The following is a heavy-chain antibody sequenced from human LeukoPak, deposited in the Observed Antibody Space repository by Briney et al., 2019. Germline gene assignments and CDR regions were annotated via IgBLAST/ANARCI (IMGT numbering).Heavy chain of an antibody. V-gene: IGHV4-4*07. J-gene: IGHJ6*02. CDR1: GGSISSYY. D-gene: IGHD5-12*01. Sequence: SETLSLTCTVSGGSISSYYWSWIRQPAGKGLEWIGRIYTSGSTNYNASLKSRVSMSVDTSKNQFSLKLSSVTAADTAVYYCAGVPIVATIRDYYHYGMDVWGQGTTVTVSS. CDR3: AGVPIVATIRDYYHYGMDV. CDR2: IYTSGST.